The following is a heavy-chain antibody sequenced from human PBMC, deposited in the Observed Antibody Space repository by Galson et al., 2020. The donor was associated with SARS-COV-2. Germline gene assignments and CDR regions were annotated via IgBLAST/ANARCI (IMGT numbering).Heavy chain of an antibody. Sequence: ASVKVSCKASGYTFTAYHLIWVRQAPGQGLEWMGWISPHSGDTKMPQNFQGRVTMTRDTSTNTAFLDVSGLQSDDTAVYYCASDRLYGPGTPDSLDVWGQGTTVTVSS. CDR3: ASDRLYGPGTPDSLDV. CDR2: ISPHSGDT. D-gene: IGHD3-10*01. J-gene: IGHJ6*02. V-gene: IGHV1-2*02. CDR1: GYTFTAYH.